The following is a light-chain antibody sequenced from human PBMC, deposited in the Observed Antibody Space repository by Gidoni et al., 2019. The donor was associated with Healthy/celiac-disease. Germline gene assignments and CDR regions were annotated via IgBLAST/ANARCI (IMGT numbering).Light chain of an antibody. J-gene: IGKJ5*01. CDR2: AAS. CDR1: QGISSY. Sequence: DIQLTQSPSFLSASVGDRVTITCRASQGISSYLAWYQQKPGKAPKLLIYAASTLQSGVPSRFSGSGSGTEFTLTISSLQPEDFATYYCQQLNSYPLFAQXTRLEIK. V-gene: IGKV1-9*01. CDR3: QQLNSYPL.